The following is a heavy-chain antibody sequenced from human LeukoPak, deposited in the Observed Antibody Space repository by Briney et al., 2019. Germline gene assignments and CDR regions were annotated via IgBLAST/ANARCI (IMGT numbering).Heavy chain of an antibody. CDR2: ISAYNGNT. CDR3: ARDSAVPRGYSYGLFDY. CDR1: GYTFTSYG. V-gene: IGHV1-18*01. D-gene: IGHD5-18*01. Sequence: ASVKVSCKASGYTFTSYGISWVRQAPGQGLEWMGWISAYNGNTNYAQKLQGRVTMTTDTSTSTVYMELRSLRSDDTAVYYCARDSAVPRGYSYGLFDYWGQGTLVTVSS. J-gene: IGHJ4*02.